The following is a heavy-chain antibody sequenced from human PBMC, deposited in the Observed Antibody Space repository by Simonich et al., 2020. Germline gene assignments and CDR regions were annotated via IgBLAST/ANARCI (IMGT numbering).Heavy chain of an antibody. CDR1: GYTFTGYY. CDR2: INPNSGGT. J-gene: IGHJ3*02. V-gene: IGHV1-2*02. Sequence: QVQLVQSGAAVTKPGASVKVSCTASGYTFTGYYMHWVRQAPGQGLEESGGINPNSGGTNYAQKFQGRVTMTRDTSISTAYMELSRRRSDDTAVYYCARNGLVGILKAFDIWGQGTMVTVSS. D-gene: IGHD2-21*01. CDR3: ARNGLVGILKAFDI.